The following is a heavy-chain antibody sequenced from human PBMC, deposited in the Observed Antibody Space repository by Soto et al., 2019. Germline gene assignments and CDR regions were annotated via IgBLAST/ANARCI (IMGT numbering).Heavy chain of an antibody. CDR1: GFTFSSYS. Sequence: PGGSLRLSCAASGFTFSSYSMNWVRQAPGKGLEWVSYISSSSSTIYYADSVKGRFTISRDNAKNSLYLQMNSLRDEDTAVYYCARDREWLVVSYGMDVWGQGTTVPVSS. CDR3: ARDREWLVVSYGMDV. J-gene: IGHJ6*02. D-gene: IGHD6-19*01. V-gene: IGHV3-48*02. CDR2: ISSSSSTI.